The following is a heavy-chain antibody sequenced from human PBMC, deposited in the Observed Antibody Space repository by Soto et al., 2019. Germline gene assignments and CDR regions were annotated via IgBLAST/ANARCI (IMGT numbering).Heavy chain of an antibody. Sequence: ASVKVSCKASGYTFTSYAMHWVRQAPGQRLEWMGWINAGNGNTKYSQKFQGRVTITRDTSASTAYMELSSLRSEDTAVYYCARDPLSYDSSGYYAHPYYFDYWGQGTLVTVS. V-gene: IGHV1-3*01. J-gene: IGHJ4*02. CDR1: GYTFTSYA. CDR2: INAGNGNT. D-gene: IGHD3-22*01. CDR3: ARDPLSYDSSGYYAHPYYFDY.